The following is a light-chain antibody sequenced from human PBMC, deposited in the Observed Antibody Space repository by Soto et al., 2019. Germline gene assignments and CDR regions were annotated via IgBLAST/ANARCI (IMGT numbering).Light chain of an antibody. CDR1: QSVSSN. J-gene: IGKJ5*01. Sequence: EIVMTQSPATLSVSRGERATLSWRASQSVSSNLAWYQQKPGQAPRLLIYGASTRATGIPARFSGSGSGTEFTLTISSLQSEDFAVYYCQQYHNWPPITFGQGTRLEIK. V-gene: IGKV3-15*01. CDR2: GAS. CDR3: QQYHNWPPIT.